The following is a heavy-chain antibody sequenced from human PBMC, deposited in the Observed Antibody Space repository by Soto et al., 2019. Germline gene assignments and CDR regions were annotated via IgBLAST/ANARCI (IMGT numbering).Heavy chain of an antibody. CDR2: IYYSGST. CDR3: ARMASNYDFWSGYDYYYYMDV. Sequence: SETLSLTCTVSGGSSSSYYWSWIRQPPGKGLEWIGYIYYSGSTNYNPSLKSRVTISVDTSKNQFSLKLSSVTAADTAVYYCARMASNYDFWSGYDYYYYMDVWGKGTTVTVSS. CDR1: GGSSSSYY. J-gene: IGHJ6*03. D-gene: IGHD3-3*01. V-gene: IGHV4-59*01.